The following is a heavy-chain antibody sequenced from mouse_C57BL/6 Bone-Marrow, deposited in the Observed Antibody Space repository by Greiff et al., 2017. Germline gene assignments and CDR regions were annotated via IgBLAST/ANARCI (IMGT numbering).Heavy chain of an antibody. CDR2: IYPGDGDT. CDR3: ARGYYSNLTDY. D-gene: IGHD2-5*01. Sequence: QVQLQQSGPELVKPGASVKISCKASGYAFSSSWLNWVKLRPGKGLEWIGRIYPGDGDTNYNGKFKGKATLTADKSSSTAYMQLSSLTSEDSAVYFCARGYYSNLTDYWGQGTTLTVSS. J-gene: IGHJ2*01. CDR1: GYAFSSSW. V-gene: IGHV1-82*01.